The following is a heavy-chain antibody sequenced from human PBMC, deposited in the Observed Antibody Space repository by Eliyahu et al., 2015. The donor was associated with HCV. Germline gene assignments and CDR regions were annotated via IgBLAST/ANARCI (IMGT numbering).Heavy chain of an antibody. J-gene: IGHJ6*02. V-gene: IGHV3-30*18. CDR2: ISYDGSNK. Sequence: QVQLVESGGGVVQPGRSLRLSCAASGFTFSSYGRHWVRQAPGKGLEWVAVISYDGSNKYYADSVKGRFTISRDNSKNTLYLQMNSLRAEDTAVYYCAKDMGQAVAGNYYYGMDVWGQGTTVTVSS. D-gene: IGHD6-19*01. CDR3: AKDMGQAVAGNYYYGMDV. CDR1: GFTFSSYG.